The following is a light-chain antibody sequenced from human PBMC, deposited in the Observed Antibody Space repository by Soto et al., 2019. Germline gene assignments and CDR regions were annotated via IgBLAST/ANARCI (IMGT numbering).Light chain of an antibody. CDR1: QNFGSSY. J-gene: IGKJ5*01. CDR2: GAS. CDR3: QHYNNSLPIT. V-gene: IGKV3-20*01. Sequence: EVVLTQSPDTVSLSPGERATLSCRAIQNFGSSYLAWYQQKRGQAPRFLIYGASSRATGIPDRFSGSGSGTDFTLTISRLEPEDFAVYFCQHYNNSLPITFGQGTRLEI.